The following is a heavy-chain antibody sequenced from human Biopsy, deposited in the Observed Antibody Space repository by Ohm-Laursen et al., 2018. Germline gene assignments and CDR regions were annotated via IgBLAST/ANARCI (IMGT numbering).Heavy chain of an antibody. CDR2: IRGSGLTT. CDR3: ARDVRPVTMIAEGDFDY. CDR1: GFILHNYG. V-gene: IGHV3-21*01. Sequence: SLRLSCAAPGFILHNYGLSWVRQAPGKGLEWVSAIRGSGLTTFYTDSVKGRFTVSRDNARDSLYLQMNSLRAEDTAVYYCARDVRPVTMIAEGDFDYWGQGSLVTVS. D-gene: IGHD3-22*01. J-gene: IGHJ4*02.